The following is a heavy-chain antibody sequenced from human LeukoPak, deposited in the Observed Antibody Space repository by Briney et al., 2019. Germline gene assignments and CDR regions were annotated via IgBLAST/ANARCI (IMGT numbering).Heavy chain of an antibody. D-gene: IGHD5-18*01. V-gene: IGHV3-30*02. J-gene: IGHJ4*02. CDR3: AIPRGGYSYGLDY. CDR1: GFTFSSYG. CDR2: IRYDGSNK. Sequence: PGGSLRLSCAASGFTFSSYGMHWVRQAPGKGLEWVAFIRYDGSNKYYADSVKGRFTISRDNSKNTLYLQMNSLRAEDTAVYYCAIPRGGYSYGLDYWGQGTLVTVSS.